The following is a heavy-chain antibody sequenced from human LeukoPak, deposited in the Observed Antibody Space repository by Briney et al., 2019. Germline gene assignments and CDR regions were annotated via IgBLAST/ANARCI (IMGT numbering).Heavy chain of an antibody. CDR3: ARSLTTLTYEGY. Sequence: GGSLRLSCAASGFTFSSYMMNWVRQAPGKGLEWVSSINSGSTYTYYTESVKGRFTVSRDNAKSSLFLQMNSLRAEDTAIYYCARSLTTLTYEGYWGQGTLVTVSS. CDR1: GFTFSSYM. V-gene: IGHV3-21*01. D-gene: IGHD1-1*01. J-gene: IGHJ4*02. CDR2: INSGSTYT.